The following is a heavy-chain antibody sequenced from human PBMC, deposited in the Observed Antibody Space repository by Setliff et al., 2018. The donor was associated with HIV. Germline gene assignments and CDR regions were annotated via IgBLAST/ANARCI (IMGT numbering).Heavy chain of an antibody. Sequence: TSETLSLTCSVSGASISSYYWSWIRQPPGKGLEWIGYVDYNGRTDYNPSLKSRVTISLDTSKNQVSLKLSSVAAADTAVYHCARGAYRDGYDYWGQGTLVTSPQ. V-gene: IGHV4-59*01. CDR3: ARGAYRDGYDY. D-gene: IGHD5-18*01. CDR2: VDYNGRT. CDR1: GASISSYY. J-gene: IGHJ4*02.